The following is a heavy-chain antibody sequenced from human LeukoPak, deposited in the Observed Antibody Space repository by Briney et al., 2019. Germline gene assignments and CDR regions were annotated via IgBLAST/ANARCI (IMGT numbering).Heavy chain of an antibody. CDR3: ARGPMVAATLGYYYYMDV. V-gene: IGHV1-69*13. CDR1: GGTFSTFG. CDR2: IHPIFGSS. J-gene: IGHJ6*03. D-gene: IGHD2-15*01. Sequence: ASVKVSCKAAGGTFSTFGISWVRQAPGQGLEWMGGIHPIFGSSNSAQKFHGRLTLTADESTGTAYMELNSLRSADTAVYYCARGPMVAATLGYYYYMDVWGKGTTVTVSS.